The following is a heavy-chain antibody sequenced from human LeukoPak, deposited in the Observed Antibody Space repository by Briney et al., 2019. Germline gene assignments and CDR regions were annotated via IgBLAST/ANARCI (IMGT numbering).Heavy chain of an antibody. CDR2: ISSSSSYI. Sequence: PGGSLRLSCAASGFTFSSYSMNWVRQAPGKGLEWVSPISSSSSYIYYADSVKGRFTISRDNAKNSLYLQMNSLRAEDTAVYYCARDASGSYSWTGWFDPWGQGTLVTVSS. CDR1: GFTFSSYS. D-gene: IGHD1-26*01. J-gene: IGHJ5*02. V-gene: IGHV3-21*01. CDR3: ARDASGSYSWTGWFDP.